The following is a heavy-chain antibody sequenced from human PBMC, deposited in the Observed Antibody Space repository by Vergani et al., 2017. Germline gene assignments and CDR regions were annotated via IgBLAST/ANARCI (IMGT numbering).Heavy chain of an antibody. D-gene: IGHD3-10*01. CDR1: GGSVSSGSYY. CDR3: AGHYGSGIG. CDR2: IYYSGST. Sequence: QVQLQESGPGLVKPSETLSLTCTVSGGSVSSGSYYWSWIRQPAGKGLEWIGYIYYSGSTNYNPSLKSRVTISVDKSKNQFSLMLSSVTAADTAVYYCAGHYGSGIGWGQGTLVTVSS. V-gene: IGHV4-61*10. J-gene: IGHJ4*02.